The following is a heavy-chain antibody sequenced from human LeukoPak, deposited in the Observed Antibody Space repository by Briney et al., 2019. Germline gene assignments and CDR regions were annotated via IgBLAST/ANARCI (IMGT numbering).Heavy chain of an antibody. CDR3: AKLTVGADDAFDI. CDR1: GFTFSSYG. V-gene: IGHV3-33*06. Sequence: VGSLRLSCAASGFTFSSYGMHWVRQAPGKGLEWLAVIWYDGSNKYYADSVKGRFTISRDNSKNTLYLQMNSLRAEDTAVYYCAKLTVGADDAFDIWGQGTMVTVSS. J-gene: IGHJ3*02. CDR2: IWYDGSNK. D-gene: IGHD1-26*01.